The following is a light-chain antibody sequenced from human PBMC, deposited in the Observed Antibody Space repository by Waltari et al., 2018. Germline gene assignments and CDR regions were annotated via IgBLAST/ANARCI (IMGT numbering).Light chain of an antibody. V-gene: IGKV3-15*01. J-gene: IGKJ5*01. CDR3: QQYNNWLIT. CDR1: QSVSSN. Sequence: EIVMTQSPATLSVSPGERATPSCRASQSVSSNLAWYQQNPGQAPRLLIFGASSRATGIPGRFSGSGSGTEFTLTISSLQSEDFAVYYCQQYNNWLITFGQGTRLEIK. CDR2: GAS.